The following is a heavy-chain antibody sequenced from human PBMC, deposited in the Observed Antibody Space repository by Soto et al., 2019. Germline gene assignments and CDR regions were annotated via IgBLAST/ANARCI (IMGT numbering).Heavy chain of an antibody. D-gene: IGHD6-13*01. CDR1: GGSISGYY. Sequence: ETLSLTCTVSGGSISGYYWSWLRQPPGKGLEWIGYIYNIGSTNYNPSLRSRVTISRDNSRDTLFLQMNSLRAEDAAIYYCAKSSVWYPYFDSWGQGTLVTVSS. CDR3: AKSSVWYPYFDS. J-gene: IGHJ4*02. CDR2: IYNIGST. V-gene: IGHV4-4*08.